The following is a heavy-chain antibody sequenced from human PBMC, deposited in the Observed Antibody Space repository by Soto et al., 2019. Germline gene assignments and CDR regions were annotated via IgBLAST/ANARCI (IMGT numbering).Heavy chain of an antibody. Sequence: EVQLVESGGGLVKPGVSLRLSCAASGFTFTNAWMNWVRQAPGKGLEWVGRIKSKTDGGTADYAAPVKGRFTISRDDSRTTLYLQVISLKAGDSALYNCTYGGVAAAAKGYYYYAMDVWGQGTTVTVSS. CDR1: GFTFTNAW. J-gene: IGHJ6*02. V-gene: IGHV3-15*07. D-gene: IGHD6-13*01. CDR2: IKSKTDGGTA. CDR3: TYGGVAAAAKGYYYYAMDV.